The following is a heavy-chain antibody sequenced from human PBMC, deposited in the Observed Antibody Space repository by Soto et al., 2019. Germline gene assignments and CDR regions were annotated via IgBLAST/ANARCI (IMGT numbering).Heavy chain of an antibody. D-gene: IGHD4-17*01. V-gene: IGHV4-30-4*01. CDR3: AREELRYYFDY. CDR1: GGSISSGDYY. J-gene: IGHJ4*02. Sequence: PSETLSLTCTVSGGSISSGDYYWSWIRQPPGKGLEWIGYIYYSGSTYYNPSLKSRVTISLDTSKNQLSLKLSSVTAADTAVYYCAREELRYYFDYWGQGTLVTVSS. CDR2: IYYSGST.